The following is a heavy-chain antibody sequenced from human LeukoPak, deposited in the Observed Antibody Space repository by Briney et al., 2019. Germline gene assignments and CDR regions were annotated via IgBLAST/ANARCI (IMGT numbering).Heavy chain of an antibody. CDR2: INHSGST. J-gene: IGHJ6*02. CDR3: ARGAVVVPAAMDPDYYYYGMDV. Sequence: SETLSLTCAVSGGSFSGYYWSWIREPPGKGLEWIGEINHSGSTNYNPSLKSRVTISVDTSKNQFSLKLSPVTAADTAVYYCARGAVVVPAAMDPDYYYYGMDVWGQGTTVTVSS. D-gene: IGHD2-2*01. V-gene: IGHV4-34*01. CDR1: GGSFSGYY.